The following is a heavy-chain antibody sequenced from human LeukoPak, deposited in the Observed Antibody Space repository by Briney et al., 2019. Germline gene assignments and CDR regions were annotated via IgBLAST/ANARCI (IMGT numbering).Heavy chain of an antibody. Sequence: GESLKISCKGSGYSFTSYWIGWVRQMPGKGLEWMGIIYPGDSDTRCSPSFQGQVTISADKSISTAYLQWSSLKASDTAMYYCARQREMATTGLDAFDIWGQGTMVTVSS. CDR3: ARQREMATTGLDAFDI. CDR2: IYPGDSDT. D-gene: IGHD5-24*01. V-gene: IGHV5-51*01. J-gene: IGHJ3*02. CDR1: GYSFTSYW.